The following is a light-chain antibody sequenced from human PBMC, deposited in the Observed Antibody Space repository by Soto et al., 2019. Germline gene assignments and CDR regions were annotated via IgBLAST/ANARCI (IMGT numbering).Light chain of an antibody. CDR2: GSS. J-gene: IGKJ1*01. CDR3: QQYASSVT. Sequence: EIVLTQSPGSLSLSPGERATLSCRASQSFSSTFFAWYQQKPGQAPRLLIYGSSSRATGNPDWFSGSGSGRDFSVTISRLEPEDFAVYYCQQYASSVTFGQGTKVEIK. V-gene: IGKV3-20*01. CDR1: QSFSSTF.